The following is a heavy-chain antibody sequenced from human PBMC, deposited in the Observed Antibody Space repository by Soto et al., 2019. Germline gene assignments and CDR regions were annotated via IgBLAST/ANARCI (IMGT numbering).Heavy chain of an antibody. D-gene: IGHD3-10*01. Sequence: QVQLQESGPGRVRPSQTLSLTCTVSCDSISSGLYYWTWIRQHPQTGLEWIGYLYSSGNTYYSPSLKSRVDIAVDSSQNLFCLRLTSVTAADTAVYYCARASPGSYVDLEHCGQRTLVTVSS. V-gene: IGHV4-31*03. J-gene: IGHJ1*01. CDR2: LYSSGNT. CDR1: CDSISSGLYY. CDR3: ARASPGSYVDLEH.